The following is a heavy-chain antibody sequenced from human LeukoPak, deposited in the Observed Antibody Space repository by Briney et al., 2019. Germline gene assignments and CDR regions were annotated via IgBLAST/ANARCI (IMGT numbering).Heavy chain of an antibody. D-gene: IGHD4/OR15-4a*01. CDR1: GGSISSYY. V-gene: IGHV4-59*01. CDR3: ARAGPANLSSYYYYYYMDV. J-gene: IGHJ6*03. CDR2: IYYSGST. Sequence: SETLSLTCTVSGGSISSYYWSWIRQPPGKGLEWIGYIYYSGSTNYNPSLKSRVTISVDTSKNQFSLKLSSVTAADTAMYYCARAGPANLSSYYYYYYMDVWGKGTTVTVSS.